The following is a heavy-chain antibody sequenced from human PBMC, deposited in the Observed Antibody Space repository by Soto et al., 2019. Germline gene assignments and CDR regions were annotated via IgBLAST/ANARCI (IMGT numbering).Heavy chain of an antibody. CDR2: ISYDGSNK. Sequence: PGGSLRLSCAASGFTFNNYAMTWVRQAPGKGLEWVAVISYDGSNKYYADSVKGRFTISRDNSKNTLYLQMNSLRAEDTAVYYCAKAAVAATGPLIYFDYWGQGTLVTVS. J-gene: IGHJ4*02. D-gene: IGHD2-15*01. CDR3: AKAAVAATGPLIYFDY. CDR1: GFTFNNYA. V-gene: IGHV3-30*18.